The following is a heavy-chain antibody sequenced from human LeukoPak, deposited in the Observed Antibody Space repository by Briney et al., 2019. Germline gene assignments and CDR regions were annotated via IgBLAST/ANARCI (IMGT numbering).Heavy chain of an antibody. CDR3: AKAGTTGIHHWFDP. D-gene: IGHD1-1*01. J-gene: IGHJ5*02. Sequence: PSETLSLTCVVSGYSISNDYYWGWIRQPPGKGLEWIGNIYHSGGSYYNPSLKSQVTILVDTSKNQFSLKLSSVTAADTAVYYCAKAGTTGIHHWFDPWGQGNLVTVSS. V-gene: IGHV4-38-2*01. CDR2: IYHSGGS. CDR1: GYSISNDYY.